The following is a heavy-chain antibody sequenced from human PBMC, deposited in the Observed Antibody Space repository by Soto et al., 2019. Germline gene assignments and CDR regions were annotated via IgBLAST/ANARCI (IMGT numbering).Heavy chain of an antibody. CDR3: ARQSQYDFWSFDY. CDR2: IYYSGST. Sequence: QVQLQESGPGLVKPSETLSLTCTVSGGSISSYYWSWIRQPPGKGLEWIGYIYYSGSTNYNPSLKSRVTISVDTSKNQFSLKLRSVTAADTAVYYCARQSQYDFWSFDYWGQGTLVTVSS. D-gene: IGHD3-3*01. CDR1: GGSISSYY. J-gene: IGHJ4*02. V-gene: IGHV4-59*08.